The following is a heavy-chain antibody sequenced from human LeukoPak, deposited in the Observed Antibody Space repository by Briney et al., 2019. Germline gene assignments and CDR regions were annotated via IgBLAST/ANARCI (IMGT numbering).Heavy chain of an antibody. D-gene: IGHD3-22*01. J-gene: IGHJ1*01. V-gene: IGHV3-48*03. Sequence: GGSLRLSCAASGFTFSSYEMNWVRQTPGKGLEWVSYISSSGGTIYYADSVKGRFTISRDNSKNTLYLQMNSLRAEDTAVYYCARGGGYYYDSSGYYPDEYFQHWGQGTLVTVSS. CDR2: ISSSGGTI. CDR3: ARGGGYYYDSSGYYPDEYFQH. CDR1: GFTFSSYE.